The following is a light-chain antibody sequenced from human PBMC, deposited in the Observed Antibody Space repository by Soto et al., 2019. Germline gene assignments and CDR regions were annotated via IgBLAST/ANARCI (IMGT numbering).Light chain of an antibody. Sequence: QSVLTQPPSASSTPGQTVTISCSGSTSTIGTFYVYWYQHLPGTAPKLLIYLGDQRASGVSDRFSCSKSGTSASLAINGLRSDDEADYYCAAWDDNMNAYVFGSGTKLTVL. CDR1: TSTIGTFY. CDR2: LGD. V-gene: IGLV1-47*02. J-gene: IGLJ1*01. CDR3: AAWDDNMNAYV.